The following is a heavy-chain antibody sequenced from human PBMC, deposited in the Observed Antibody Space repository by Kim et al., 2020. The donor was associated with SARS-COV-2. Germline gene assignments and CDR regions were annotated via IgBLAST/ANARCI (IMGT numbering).Heavy chain of an antibody. D-gene: IGHD1-7*01. CDR3: AREFRT. V-gene: IGHV4-61*01. CDR2: IYISSTT. Sequence: SETLSLTCTVSGGSVSSDTDYWSWIPQPPGKGLEWVVRIYISSTTNYNPSIKSRITISLDTSKNQFSLKLSAVTAAATAVYYCAREFRTWGQGTLVTISS. CDR1: GGSVSSDTDY. J-gene: IGHJ4*02.